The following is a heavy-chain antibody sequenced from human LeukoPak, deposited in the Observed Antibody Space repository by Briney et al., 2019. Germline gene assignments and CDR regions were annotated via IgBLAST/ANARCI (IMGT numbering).Heavy chain of an antibody. CDR1: GGSIISSSYY. CDR2: IYYGGST. D-gene: IGHD4-17*01. J-gene: IGHJ4*02. CDR3: ARAPGTYGDPLDY. Sequence: PSETLSLTCTVSGGSIISSSYYWGWIRQPPGKGLEWIGSIYYGGSTYYNPSLKSRVTISVDRSKNQFSLKLSSVTAADTAVYYCARAPGTYGDPLDYWAREPWSPSPQ. V-gene: IGHV4-39*07.